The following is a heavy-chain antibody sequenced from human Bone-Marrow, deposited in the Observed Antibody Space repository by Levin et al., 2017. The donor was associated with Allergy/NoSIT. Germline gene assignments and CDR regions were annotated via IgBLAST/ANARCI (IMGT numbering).Heavy chain of an antibody. CDR3: ARRQTGCSDGICYPYYFDS. V-gene: IGHV5-51*01. J-gene: IGHJ4*02. CDR2: IYPGDSDT. D-gene: IGHD2-15*01. CDR1: GYKFTSYW. Sequence: PGGSLRLSCKGSGYKFTSYWIGWVRQMPGKGLEWMGNIYPGDSDTKYSPSFQGHVTISADKSTTTAFLQLIGLKASDSAIYYCARRQTGCSDGICYPYYFDSWGQGTLVAVSS.